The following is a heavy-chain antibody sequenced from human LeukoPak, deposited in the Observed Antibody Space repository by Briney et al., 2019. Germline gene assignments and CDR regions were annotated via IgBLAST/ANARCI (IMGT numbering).Heavy chain of an antibody. CDR3: ARSRPTYAFDI. J-gene: IGHJ3*02. Sequence: GGSLRLSCAASGFTFSDYYMSWIRQAPGKGLEWVSYISSIDSTIYYADSVKGRFTISRDNAKNSLYLQMNSLRAEDTAVYYCARSRPTYAFDIWGQGTMVTVSS. V-gene: IGHV3-11*04. CDR1: GFTFSDYY. CDR2: ISSIDSTI.